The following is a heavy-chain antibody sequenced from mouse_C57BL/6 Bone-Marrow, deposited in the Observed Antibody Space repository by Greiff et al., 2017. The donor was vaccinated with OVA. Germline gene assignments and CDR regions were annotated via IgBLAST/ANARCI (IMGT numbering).Heavy chain of an antibody. Sequence: VQRVESGAELARPGASVKLSCKASGYTFTSYGISWVKQRTGQGLEWIGEIYPRSGNTYYNEKFKGKATLTADKSSSTAYMELRSLTSEDSAVYFCARWGRYGKGDYWGQGTTLTVSS. CDR2: IYPRSGNT. V-gene: IGHV1-81*01. J-gene: IGHJ2*01. CDR1: GYTFTSYG. D-gene: IGHD2-1*01. CDR3: ARWGRYGKGDY.